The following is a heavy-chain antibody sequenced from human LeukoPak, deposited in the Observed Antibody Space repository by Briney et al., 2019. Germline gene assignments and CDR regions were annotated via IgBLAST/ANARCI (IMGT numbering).Heavy chain of an antibody. Sequence: SETLSLTCTVSGGSISSGSYYWSWIRQPAGKGLEWIGRIYTSGSTNYNPSLKSRVTISVDTSKNRFSLKLSSVTAADTAVYYCARYSGYDSRFDYWGQGTLVTVSS. V-gene: IGHV4-61*02. J-gene: IGHJ4*02. D-gene: IGHD5-12*01. CDR2: IYTSGST. CDR1: GGSISSGSYY. CDR3: ARYSGYDSRFDY.